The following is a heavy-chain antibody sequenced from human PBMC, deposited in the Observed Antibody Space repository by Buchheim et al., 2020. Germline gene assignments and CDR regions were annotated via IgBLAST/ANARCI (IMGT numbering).Heavy chain of an antibody. D-gene: IGHD1-7*01. CDR3: ARVLKMGYNWNYYGVGYFDY. V-gene: IGHV4-4*02. J-gene: IGHJ4*02. CDR1: GGSISSSNW. CDR2: IYHSGST. Sequence: QVQLQESGPGLVKPSGTLSLTCAVSGGSISSSNWWSWVRQPPGKGLEWIGEIYHSGSTNYNPSLKSRVTISVDKSKNQLYLKLSSVTAADTAVYYCARVLKMGYNWNYYGVGYFDYWGQGTL.